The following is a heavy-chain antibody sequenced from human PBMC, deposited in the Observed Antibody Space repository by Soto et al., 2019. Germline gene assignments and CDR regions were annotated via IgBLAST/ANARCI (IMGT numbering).Heavy chain of an antibody. CDR1: GFSLTTSGVG. Sequence: QITLKESGPTLVKPTQTLTLTCTCSGFSLTTSGVGVAWIRQPPGKALEWLALIYWDGDNRSCPSLKSRLSITKDTSKNQVVLPMTNMDPVDTATYFCAHTPYSDRTGYYFFDHWGQGALVTVSS. J-gene: IGHJ4*02. CDR3: AHTPYSDRTGYYFFDH. CDR2: IYWDGDN. V-gene: IGHV2-5*02. D-gene: IGHD3-22*01.